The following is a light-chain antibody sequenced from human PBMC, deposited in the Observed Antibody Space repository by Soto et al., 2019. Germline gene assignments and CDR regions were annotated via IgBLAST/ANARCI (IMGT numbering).Light chain of an antibody. J-gene: IGKJ1*01. CDR2: KAS. CDR1: QSISSW. V-gene: IGKV1-5*03. CDR3: QQYNSYSLT. Sequence: DIQMTQSPSTLSASVGDRVTITCRASQSISSWLAWYQQKPEKAPKLLIYKASSFESGVPSRFSGSGSGTEFTLTISSLQPDDVATYYCQQYNSYSLTFGQGTKVEIK.